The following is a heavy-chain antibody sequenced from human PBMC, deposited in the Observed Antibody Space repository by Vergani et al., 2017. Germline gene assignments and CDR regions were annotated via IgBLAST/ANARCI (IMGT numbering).Heavy chain of an antibody. J-gene: IGHJ3*02. CDR3: ARFRTGFGELFDDAFDI. D-gene: IGHD3-10*01. Sequence: EVQLVPSGAAVKKPGESLTISCTCSGYSFTSYWIGWVRQMPGKGLEWMGIIYPGDSDTRYSPSFQGQVTISADKSISTAYLQWSSLKASDTAMYYCARFRTGFGELFDDAFDIWGQGTMVTVSS. CDR1: GYSFTSYW. CDR2: IYPGDSDT. V-gene: IGHV5-51*01.